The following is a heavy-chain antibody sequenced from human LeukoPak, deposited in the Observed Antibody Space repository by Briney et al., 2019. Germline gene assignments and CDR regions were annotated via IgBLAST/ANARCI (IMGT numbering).Heavy chain of an antibody. D-gene: IGHD1-14*01. CDR1: GYSISSGYY. CDR2: IFHSGST. J-gene: IGHJ4*02. Sequence: SETLSLTCTVSGYSISSGYYWGWIRQPPGKGMEWIGSIFHSGSTYYNPSLKSRVTISVDTSKNQFSLKLSSVTAADTAVYYCARRPGVFDYWAREPWSPSPQ. CDR3: ARRPGVFDY. V-gene: IGHV4-38-2*02.